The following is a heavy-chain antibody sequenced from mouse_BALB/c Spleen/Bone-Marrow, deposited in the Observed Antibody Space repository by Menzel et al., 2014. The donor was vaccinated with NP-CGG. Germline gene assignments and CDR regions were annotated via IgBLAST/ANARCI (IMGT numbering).Heavy chain of an antibody. CDR2: IDPANGNT. V-gene: IGHV14-3*02. D-gene: IGHD1-1*01. J-gene: IGHJ3*01. CDR1: GFNIKDTY. CDR3: ASYYYGSSGFAY. Sequence: EVQLQQSGAELEKPGASVKLSCTASGFNIKDTYMHWVEQRPEQGLEWIGRIDPANGNTKYDPKFQGKATITADTSSNTAYLQLSSLTSEDTAVYYCASYYYGSSGFAYWGQGTLVTVSA.